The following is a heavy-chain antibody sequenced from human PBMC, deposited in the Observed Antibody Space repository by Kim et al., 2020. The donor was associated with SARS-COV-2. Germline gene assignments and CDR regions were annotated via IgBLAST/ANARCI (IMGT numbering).Heavy chain of an antibody. CDR3: AKVEAAAGTFRFGNYYYYYGMDV. CDR1: GFTFSSYA. J-gene: IGHJ6*02. Sequence: GGSLRLSCAASGFTFSSYAMSWVRQAPGKGLEWVSAISGSGGSTYYADSVKGRFTISRDNSKNTLYLQMNSLRAEDTAVYYCAKVEAAAGTFRFGNYYYYYGMDVWGQGTTVTVSS. CDR2: ISGSGGST. D-gene: IGHD6-13*01. V-gene: IGHV3-23*01.